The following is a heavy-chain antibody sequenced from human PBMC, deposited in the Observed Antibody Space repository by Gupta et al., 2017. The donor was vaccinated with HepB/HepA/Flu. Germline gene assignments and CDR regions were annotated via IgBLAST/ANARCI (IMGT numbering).Heavy chain of an antibody. CDR1: GYTFTGYY. CDR2: INPNSGGT. D-gene: IGHD6-19*01. V-gene: IGHV1-2*04. Sequence: QVQLVQSGAEVKKHGASVKVSCKASGYTFTGYYMHWVRQAPGQGLEWMGWINPNSGGTNYAQKLQGWVTMTRDTSISTAYMELSRLRSEETAVYYCARGGRDSSGWYPVFPPDYGGQGTLVTVSS. CDR3: ARGGRDSSGWYPVFPPDY. J-gene: IGHJ4*02.